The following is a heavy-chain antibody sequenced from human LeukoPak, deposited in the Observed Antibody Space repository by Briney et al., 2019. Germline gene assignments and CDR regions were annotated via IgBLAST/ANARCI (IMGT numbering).Heavy chain of an antibody. CDR1: GGSFSGYY. Sequence: ASETLSLTCAVYGGSFSGYYWSWIRQPPGKGLEWIGEINHSGSTNYNPSLKSRVTISVDTSKNQFSLKLSSVTAADTAVYYCAGRGNYYGSGQFDYWGQGTLVTVSS. J-gene: IGHJ4*02. CDR3: AGRGNYYGSGQFDY. V-gene: IGHV4-34*01. D-gene: IGHD3-10*01. CDR2: INHSGST.